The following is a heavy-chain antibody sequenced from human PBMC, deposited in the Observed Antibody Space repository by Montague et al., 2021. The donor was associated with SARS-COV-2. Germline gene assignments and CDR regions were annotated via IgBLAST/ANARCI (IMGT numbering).Heavy chain of an antibody. V-gene: IGHV4-59*13. D-gene: IGHD3-22*01. Sequence: SETLSLTCPVSGGSISTYYWSWIRQPPGKGLEWIGYVSFSGDTIYNPSLKGRVTISVDTSKHQFSLGLSSVTAADTAVYYCARDRSYDSSGYPFPQYFFDYWGQGALVMVSS. J-gene: IGHJ4*02. CDR3: ARDRSYDSSGYPFPQYFFDY. CDR2: VSFSGDT. CDR1: GGSISTYY.